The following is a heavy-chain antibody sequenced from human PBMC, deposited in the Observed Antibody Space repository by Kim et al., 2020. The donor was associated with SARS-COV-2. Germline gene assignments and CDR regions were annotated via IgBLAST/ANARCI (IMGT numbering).Heavy chain of an antibody. CDR1: GGSFSGYY. CDR3: ARDNYYGSGSPSPWGMDV. V-gene: IGHV4-34*01. Sequence: SETLSLTCAVYGGSFSGYYWSWIRQPPGKGLEWIGEINHSGSTNYNPSLKSRVTISVDTSKNQFSLKLSSVTAADTAVYYCARDNYYGSGSPSPWGMDVLGQGTTVTVSS. D-gene: IGHD3-10*01. J-gene: IGHJ6*02. CDR2: INHSGST.